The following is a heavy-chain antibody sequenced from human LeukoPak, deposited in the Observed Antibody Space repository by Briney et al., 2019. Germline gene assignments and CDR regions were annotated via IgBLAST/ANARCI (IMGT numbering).Heavy chain of an antibody. D-gene: IGHD4-17*01. Sequence: GGSLRLSCAASGFTFSIYAMHWVRQAPGKGLEWVSTIRGGGGATNYADSVKGRFTISRDNFKSTLYLQMSSLRAEDTATYYCAKDPNGDYVGAFDFWGQGTLVTVSS. CDR3: AKDPNGDYVGAFDF. CDR1: GFTFSIYA. V-gene: IGHV3-23*01. J-gene: IGHJ3*01. CDR2: IRGGGGAT.